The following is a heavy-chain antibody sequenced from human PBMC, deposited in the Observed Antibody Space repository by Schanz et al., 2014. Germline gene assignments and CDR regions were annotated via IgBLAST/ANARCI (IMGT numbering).Heavy chain of an antibody. CDR2: ICSSGNTI. D-gene: IGHD3-9*01. V-gene: IGHV3-48*03. J-gene: IGHJ4*02. CDR1: GFTFSSYA. Sequence: EVQLLQFGGGVVQPGRSLRLSCAASGFTFSSYAMRWIRQAPGKGLEWVSYICSSGNTIYYADSVKGRFTISRDNAKNSLYLQMNSLRAEDTAVYYCARDSRPNYDFLTAYYSIDYWGQGTLVTVSS. CDR3: ARDSRPNYDFLTAYYSIDY.